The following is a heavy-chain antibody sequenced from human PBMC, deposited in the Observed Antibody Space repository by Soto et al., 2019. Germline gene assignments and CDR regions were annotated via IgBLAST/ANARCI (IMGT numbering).Heavy chain of an antibody. CDR3: AGTPPIPDCSSTSCYRFLYYYYYMDV. V-gene: IGHV4-59*01. CDR1: GGSISSYY. CDR2: IYYSGST. J-gene: IGHJ6*03. D-gene: IGHD2-2*02. Sequence: SETLSLTCTVSGGSISSYYWSWIRQPPGKGLEWIGYIYYSGSTNYNPSLKSRVTISVDTSKNQFSLKLSSVTAADTAVYYCAGTPPIPDCSSTSCYRFLYYYYYMDVWGKGTTFT.